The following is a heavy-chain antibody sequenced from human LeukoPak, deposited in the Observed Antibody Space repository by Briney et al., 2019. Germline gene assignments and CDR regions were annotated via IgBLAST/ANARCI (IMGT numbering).Heavy chain of an antibody. CDR3: ARTDCSGGSCCSRRAFDY. V-gene: IGHV1-69*13. Sequence: SVKVSCKASGGTFSSYAISWVRQAPGQGLEWMGGIIPIFRTANYAQKFQGRVTITADESTSTAYMDLSSLRSEDTAVYYCARTDCSGGSCCSRRAFDYWGQGTLVTVSS. CDR1: GGTFSSYA. CDR2: IIPIFRTA. J-gene: IGHJ4*02. D-gene: IGHD2-15*01.